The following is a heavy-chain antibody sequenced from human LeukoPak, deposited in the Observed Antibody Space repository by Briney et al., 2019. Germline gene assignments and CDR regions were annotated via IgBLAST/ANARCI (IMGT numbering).Heavy chain of an antibody. V-gene: IGHV4-4*07. CDR1: GGSISSYS. Sequence: SETLSLTCTVSGGSISSYSWSWIRQPAGKGLEWIGRISTSGTTNYNPSLKSRVTMSADTSKNQLSLKLNSVTAADTAVYYCVRGVGATYFDYWGQGTLVTVSS. CDR3: VRGVGATYFDY. J-gene: IGHJ4*02. D-gene: IGHD1-26*01. CDR2: ISTSGTT.